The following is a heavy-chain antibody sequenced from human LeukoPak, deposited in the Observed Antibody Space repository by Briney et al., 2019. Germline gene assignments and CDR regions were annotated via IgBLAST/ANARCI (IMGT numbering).Heavy chain of an antibody. J-gene: IGHJ5*02. D-gene: IGHD2-8*01. CDR1: GGSISSYY. CDR3: ARDLRRCSNGVCLVGGSYNWFDP. V-gene: IGHV4-4*07. CDR2: ISTSGST. Sequence: SETLSLTCSVSGGSISSYYWSWIRQPAGKGLEWIGRISTSGSTNYSPSFKSRVTMSVDTSKNQFSLKLSSVTAADTAVYYCARDLRRCSNGVCLVGGSYNWFDPWGQGTLVTVSS.